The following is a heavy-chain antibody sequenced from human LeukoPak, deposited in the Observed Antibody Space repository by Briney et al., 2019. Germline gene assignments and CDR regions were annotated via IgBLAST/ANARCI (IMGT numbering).Heavy chain of an antibody. Sequence: SVKVSCKGTRGTFSSFTITWVRQAPGQGLEWMGGIIPIFGSTNYAQKFQGRVTNTADDSTSTAYMGLRSLTSDDTAVYYCARGYDVGGFVPYTYWGQGTLVIVSS. CDR2: IIPIFGST. D-gene: IGHD3-16*01. CDR3: ARGYDVGGFVPYTY. J-gene: IGHJ4*02. V-gene: IGHV1-69*01. CDR1: RGTFSSFT.